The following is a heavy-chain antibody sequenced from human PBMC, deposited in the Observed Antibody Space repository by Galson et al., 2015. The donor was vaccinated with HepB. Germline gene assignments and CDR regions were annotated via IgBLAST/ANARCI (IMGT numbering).Heavy chain of an antibody. D-gene: IGHD3-22*01. CDR1: EFTFSNTW. CDR3: TTMGPPNYYYDSSGDDY. Sequence: SLRLSCAASEFTFSNTWMSWVRQAPGKGLGWVGRIKSKTDGGTTDYAAPVKGRFTISRDDSKNTLYLQMNSLKTEDTAVYYCTTMGPPNYYYDSSGDDYWGQGTLVTVSS. CDR2: IKSKTDGGTT. V-gene: IGHV3-15*01. J-gene: IGHJ4*02.